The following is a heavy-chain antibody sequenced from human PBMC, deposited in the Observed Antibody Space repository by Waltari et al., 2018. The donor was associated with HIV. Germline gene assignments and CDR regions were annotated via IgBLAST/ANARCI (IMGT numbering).Heavy chain of an antibody. D-gene: IGHD6-6*01. CDR2: ISWNSGSI. Sequence: EVQLVESGGGLVQPGRSLRLSCAASGFTFDDYAMHWVRQAPGKGLEWVSGISWNSGSIGYADSVKGRFTISRDNAKNSLYLQMNSLRAEDTALYYCAKDETRYSSSSGFDYWGQGTLVTVSS. CDR3: AKDETRYSSSSGFDY. J-gene: IGHJ4*02. CDR1: GFTFDDYA. V-gene: IGHV3-9*01.